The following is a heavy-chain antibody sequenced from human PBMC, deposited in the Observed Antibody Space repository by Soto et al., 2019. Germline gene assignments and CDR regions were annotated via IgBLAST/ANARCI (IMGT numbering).Heavy chain of an antibody. V-gene: IGHV3-20*04. Sequence: EVQLVESGGCVVRPGGSLRLSCVASGFTFDDYGMHWVRQAPGKGLEWVSGINWNGGRTGYPGSMKGRFIISRDNAKNSLYLQMNSLRAEDTALYYCARSGNIVATTNYYMDVWGNGTTVTVSS. CDR2: INWNGGRT. CDR1: GFTFDDYG. D-gene: IGHD5-12*01. CDR3: ARSGNIVATTNYYMDV. J-gene: IGHJ6*03.